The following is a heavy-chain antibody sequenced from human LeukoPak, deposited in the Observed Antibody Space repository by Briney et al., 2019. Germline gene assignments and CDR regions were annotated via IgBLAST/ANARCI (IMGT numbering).Heavy chain of an antibody. CDR2: IYPSGNI. J-gene: IGHJ4*02. V-gene: IGHV3-53*01. Sequence: GGSLRLSCAASGFTFSNNYLSWVRQAPAKGLEWVSLIYPSGNIYYTDSVKGRFTISRDNSKNTVYLQMNTLRAEDTAVYYCARTFVSGDGQKVGYFDYWGQGTPVTVSS. D-gene: IGHD5-24*01. CDR3: ARTFVSGDGQKVGYFDY. CDR1: GFTFSNNY.